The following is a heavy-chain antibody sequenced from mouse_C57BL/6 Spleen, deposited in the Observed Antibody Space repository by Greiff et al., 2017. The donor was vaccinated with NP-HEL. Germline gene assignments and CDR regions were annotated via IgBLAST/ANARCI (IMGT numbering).Heavy chain of an antibody. Sequence: VQLQQSGAELVKPGASVKISCKASGYAFSSYWMNWVKQRPGKGLEWIGQIYPGDGDTNYNGKFKGKATLTADKSPSNAYMQLSSLTSEDSAVYLVARRCLYYCSSYEAWFAYWGQGTLVTVSA. CDR2: IYPGDGDT. CDR1: GYAFSSYW. CDR3: ARRCLYYCSSYEAWFAY. J-gene: IGHJ3*01. V-gene: IGHV1-80*01. D-gene: IGHD1-1*01.